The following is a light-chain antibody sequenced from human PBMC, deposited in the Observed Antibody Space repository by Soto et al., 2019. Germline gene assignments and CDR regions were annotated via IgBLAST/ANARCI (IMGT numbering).Light chain of an antibody. CDR1: QSVSDN. J-gene: IGKJ1*01. V-gene: IGKV3-15*01. CDR3: QQYKNWPPWT. CDR2: GTS. Sequence: EIVMTQSPAALSVSPGERATLSCRASQSVSDNLAWYQQKPGQAPRLLIFGTSTRATGIPARFSGRGSGTEFTLTISSLQSEDFAVYYCQQYKNWPPWTLGQGTKVEIK.